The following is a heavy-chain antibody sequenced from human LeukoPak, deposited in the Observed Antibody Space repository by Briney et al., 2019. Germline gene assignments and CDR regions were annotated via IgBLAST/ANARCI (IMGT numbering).Heavy chain of an antibody. Sequence: SETLSLTCTVSGGSISSGSYYWSWIRQPAGKGLEWIGRIYTSGSTNYNPSLKSRVTISVDTSKNQFSLKLSSVTAADTAVYYCARTPYIDIAAAGPLYYYYMDVWGKGTTVTVSS. CDR1: GGSISSGSYY. CDR3: ARTPYIDIAAAGPLYYYYMDV. D-gene: IGHD6-13*01. V-gene: IGHV4-61*02. J-gene: IGHJ6*03. CDR2: IYTSGST.